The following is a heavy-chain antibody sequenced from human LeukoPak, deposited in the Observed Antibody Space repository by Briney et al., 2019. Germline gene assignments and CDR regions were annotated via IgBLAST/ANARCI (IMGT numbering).Heavy chain of an antibody. V-gene: IGHV1-18*01. D-gene: IGHD6-19*01. CDR3: ARASIAVAGPNWFDP. Sequence: ASVKVSCKASGYTFTSYGISWGRQAPGQGLEWMGWISAYKGNTNYAQKLQGRVTMTTDTSTSTAYMELRSLRSDDPAVYYCARASIAVAGPNWFDPWGQGTLVTVSS. J-gene: IGHJ5*02. CDR2: ISAYKGNT. CDR1: GYTFTSYG.